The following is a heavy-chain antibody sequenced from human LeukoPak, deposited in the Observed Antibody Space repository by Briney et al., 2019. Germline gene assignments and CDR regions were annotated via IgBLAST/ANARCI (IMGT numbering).Heavy chain of an antibody. CDR1: GFTFSSYW. V-gene: IGHV3-7*01. J-gene: IGHJ4*02. D-gene: IGHD3-22*01. Sequence: GGSLRLSCAASGFTFSSYWMGWVRQAPGKRLEWVANMNIDGSEKYYADSAKGRFTISRDNAKNTLYLQMNSLRAEDTAVYYCARAADSSGYYDYWGQGTLVTVSS. CDR3: ARAADSSGYYDY. CDR2: MNIDGSEK.